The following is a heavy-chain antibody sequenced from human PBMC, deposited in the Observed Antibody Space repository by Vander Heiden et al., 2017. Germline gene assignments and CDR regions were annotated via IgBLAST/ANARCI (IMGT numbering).Heavy chain of an antibody. J-gene: IGHJ4*02. CDR2: VYFTGNT. V-gene: IGHV4-4*07. D-gene: IGHD1-1*01. CDR3: ARDRHEWKEIDY. Sequence: ESGPGLVKPSETLSLTCTVSGGSIRSYYWSWIRQPAGKGLEWIGRVYFTGNTNYNASLKSRVTMTADMSKNQFSLKFRFVTAADTAVYYCARDRHEWKEIDYWGQGILVNVYS. CDR1: GGSIRSYY.